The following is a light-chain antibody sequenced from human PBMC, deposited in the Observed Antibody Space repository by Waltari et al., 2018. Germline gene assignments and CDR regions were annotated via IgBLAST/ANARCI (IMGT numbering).Light chain of an antibody. CDR1: QSVTRS. CDR2: GAS. CDR3: QHYVSLPAT. J-gene: IGKJ1*01. Sequence: EIVLTQSPGTLSLSPGERATLSCRASQSVTRSLAWYQQKPGQAPRLLIYGASSRATGIPDRFSGGGSGTDFSLTISRLEPEDFAMYSCQHYVSLPATFGQGTKVEIK. V-gene: IGKV3-20*01.